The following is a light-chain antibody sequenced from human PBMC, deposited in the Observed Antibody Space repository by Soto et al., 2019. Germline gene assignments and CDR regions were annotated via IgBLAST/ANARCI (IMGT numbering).Light chain of an antibody. CDR3: QQYNIYPWT. CDR2: DAS. V-gene: IGKV1-5*01. J-gene: IGKJ1*01. CDR1: QSISSW. Sequence: DIQMTQSPSTLSAYVGDRVTITCRASQSISSWLAWYQQKPGKAPKLLIYDASSLESGVPSRFSGSGSGTEFTLTISSLQPDDFATYFCQQYNIYPWTVGQGTTVDSK.